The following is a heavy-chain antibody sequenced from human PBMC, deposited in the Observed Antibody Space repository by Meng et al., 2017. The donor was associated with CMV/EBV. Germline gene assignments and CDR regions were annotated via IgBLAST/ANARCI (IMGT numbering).Heavy chain of an antibody. CDR3: AREGGYSGYERSRGMDV. V-gene: IGHV3-30-3*01. CDR1: GFTFSSYA. J-gene: IGHJ6*02. Sequence: SSAASGFTFSSYAMYWVRQAPRKGLEWVAIISYDGSNKYYADSVKGRFTITRDNSKNTLYLQMNSLRAEDAAVYYCAREGGYSGYERSRGMDVWGQGTTVTVSS. CDR2: ISYDGSNK. D-gene: IGHD5-12*01.